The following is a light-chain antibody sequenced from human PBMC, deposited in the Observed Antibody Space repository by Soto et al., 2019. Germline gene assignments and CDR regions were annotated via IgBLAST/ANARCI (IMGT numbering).Light chain of an antibody. CDR3: QQRNKWPPVT. CDR2: DAS. J-gene: IGKJ4*01. V-gene: IGKV3-11*01. CDR1: QSVSSS. Sequence: EIMMTQSPPTLSVSPGERATLSCRASQSVSSSLAWYQHKPGQAPRLLIYDASNRATGVPTRFSGSGSGTDFTLTISSLEPEDFAVYYCQQRNKWPPVTFGGGTKVDIK.